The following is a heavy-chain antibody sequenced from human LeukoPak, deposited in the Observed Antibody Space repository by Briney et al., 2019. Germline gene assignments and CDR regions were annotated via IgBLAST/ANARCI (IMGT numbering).Heavy chain of an antibody. CDR2: ISGNGGST. CDR1: GFTFSTYA. Sequence: PGGSLRLSCAAFGFTFSTYAMHWVRRAPGKGLEYVSAISGNGGSTYYANSVKGRFTISRDNSKNTLYLQMGSLRAEDMAVYYCARSPGASLVSSGYYHPFDYWGQGALVTVSS. CDR3: ARSPGASLVSSGYYHPFDY. J-gene: IGHJ4*02. V-gene: IGHV3-64*01. D-gene: IGHD3-22*01.